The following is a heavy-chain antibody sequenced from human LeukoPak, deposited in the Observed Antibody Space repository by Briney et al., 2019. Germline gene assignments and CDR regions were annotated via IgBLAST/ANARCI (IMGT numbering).Heavy chain of an antibody. CDR2: ITVNSGTT. V-gene: IGHV3-23*01. Sequence: GGSLRLSCAASGFRFSTYAMTWVRQAPRRGLEWVSSITVNSGTTYYADSVKGRFTISRDNSKNTLYLQMNSLRAEDTAIYYCAKDPNGDYIDAFDSWGQGTLVTVSS. CDR3: AKDPNGDYIDAFDS. CDR1: GFRFSTYA. D-gene: IGHD2-8*01. J-gene: IGHJ3*02.